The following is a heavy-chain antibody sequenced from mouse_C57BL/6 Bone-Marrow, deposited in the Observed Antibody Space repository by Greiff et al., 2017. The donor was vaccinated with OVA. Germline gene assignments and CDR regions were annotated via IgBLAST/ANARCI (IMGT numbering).Heavy chain of an antibody. V-gene: IGHV1-47*01. D-gene: IGHD2-5*01. CDR2: FHPYNDDT. Sequence: VKLVESGAELVKPGASVKMSCKASGYTFTTYPIEWMKQNHGKSLEWIGNFHPYNDDTKYNEKFKGKATLTVEKSSSTVYLELSRLTSDDSAVYYCARNSNYLLGYFDVWGTGTTVTVSS. J-gene: IGHJ1*03. CDR1: GYTFTTYP. CDR3: ARNSNYLLGYFDV.